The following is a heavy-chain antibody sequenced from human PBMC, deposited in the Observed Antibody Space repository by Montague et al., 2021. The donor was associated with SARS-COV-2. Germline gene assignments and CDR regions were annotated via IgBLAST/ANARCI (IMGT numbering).Heavy chain of an antibody. J-gene: IGHJ5*02. CDR2: IYHSGST. CDR3: ARDCYDYGSGSYQRWFDP. CDR1: GYSISSGYY. D-gene: IGHD3-10*01. V-gene: IGHV4-38-2*02. Sequence: SETLSLTCTVSGYSISSGYYWGWIRQPPGKGLEWIGSIYHSGSTYYNPXXKSRVTISVDTSKNQFSLKLSTVTAADTAVYYCARDCYDYGSGSYQRWFDPWCQGTLVTVSS.